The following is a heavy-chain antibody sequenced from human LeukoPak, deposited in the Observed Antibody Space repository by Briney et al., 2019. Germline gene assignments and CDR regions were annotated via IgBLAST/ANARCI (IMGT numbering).Heavy chain of an antibody. J-gene: IGHJ4*02. V-gene: IGHV4-59*01. CDR3: ARDRISGSPFVFDY. CDR1: GGSFSGYY. CDR2: IYYSGST. D-gene: IGHD1-26*01. Sequence: SETLSLTXAVYGGSFSGYYWSWIRQPPGKGLEWIGYIYYSGSTNYNPSLKSRVTISVDTSKNQFSLKLSSVTAADTAVYYCARDRISGSPFVFDYWGQGTLVTVSS.